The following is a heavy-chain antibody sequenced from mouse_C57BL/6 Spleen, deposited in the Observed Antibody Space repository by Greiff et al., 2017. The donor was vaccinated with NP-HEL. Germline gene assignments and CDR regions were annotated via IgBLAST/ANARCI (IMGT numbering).Heavy chain of an antibody. CDR3: ARDERNYYGSSYDYFDY. J-gene: IGHJ2*01. Sequence: EVKLMESGGGLVKPGGSLKLSCAASGFTFSSYAMSWVRQTPEKRLEWVATISDGGSYTYYPDNVKGRFTISRDNAKNNLYLQMSHLKSEDTAMYYCARDERNYYGSSYDYFDYWGQGTTLTVSS. CDR1: GFTFSSYA. CDR2: ISDGGSYT. V-gene: IGHV5-4*01. D-gene: IGHD1-1*01.